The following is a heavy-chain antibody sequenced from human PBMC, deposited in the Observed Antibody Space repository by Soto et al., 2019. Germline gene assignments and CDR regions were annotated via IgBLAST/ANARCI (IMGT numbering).Heavy chain of an antibody. J-gene: IGHJ4*02. CDR3: STVSYINMQIARLVY. D-gene: IGHD3-16*01. CDR1: GFIFSNAW. V-gene: IGHV3-15*07. CDR2: IKSKADGGTT. Sequence: GGSLRLSCAASGFIFSNAWINWVRQAPGKGLEWVGRIKSKADGGTTDFAAPVKGRFAISRDDSKNMMYMEMSSLRTEDTAVYYFSTVSYINMQIARLVYGGQGTLVTVSS.